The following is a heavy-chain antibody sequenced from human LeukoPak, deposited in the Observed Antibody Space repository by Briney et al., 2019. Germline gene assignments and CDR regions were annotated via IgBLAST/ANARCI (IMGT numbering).Heavy chain of an antibody. CDR1: GFTFSSYT. V-gene: IGHV3-23*01. CDR2: INPSGGAT. CDR3: TSQTYKGSARYYADY. Sequence: PGGPLSLSCATSGFTFSSYTMTWVRQSPGRGLEWVSIINPSGGATFYADSVKGRFTVFRDNSRNTLFLQMQGLRAEDTAVYYCTSQTYKGSARYYADYWGQGTLVTVSS. D-gene: IGHD1-1*01. J-gene: IGHJ4*02.